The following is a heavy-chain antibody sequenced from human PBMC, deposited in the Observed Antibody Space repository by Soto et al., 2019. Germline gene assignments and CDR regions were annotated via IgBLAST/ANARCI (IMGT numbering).Heavy chain of an antibody. V-gene: IGHV3-66*01. J-gene: IGHJ4*02. CDR2: IYSGGST. Sequence: PGGSLRLSCAASGFTVSSNYMSWVRQAPGKGLEWVSVIYSGGSTYYADSVKGRFTISRDNSKNALYLQMNSLRAEDTAVYYCASVRSECGGDCLDYWGLGTLVTVSS. CDR1: GFTVSSNY. CDR3: ASVRSECGGDCLDY. D-gene: IGHD2-21*02.